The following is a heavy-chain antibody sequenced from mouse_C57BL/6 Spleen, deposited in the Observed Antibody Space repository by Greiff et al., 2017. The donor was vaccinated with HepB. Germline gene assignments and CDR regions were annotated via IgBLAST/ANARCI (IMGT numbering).Heavy chain of an antibody. CDR2: IDPENGDT. Sequence: EVQRVESGAELVRPGASVKLSCTASGFNIKDDYMHWVKQRPEQGLEWIGWIDPENGDTEYASKFQGKATITADTSSNTAYLQLSSLTSEDTAVYYCTTREGGNYYFDYWGQGTTLTVSS. D-gene: IGHD2-1*01. J-gene: IGHJ2*01. CDR3: TTREGGNYYFDY. CDR1: GFNIKDDY. V-gene: IGHV14-4*01.